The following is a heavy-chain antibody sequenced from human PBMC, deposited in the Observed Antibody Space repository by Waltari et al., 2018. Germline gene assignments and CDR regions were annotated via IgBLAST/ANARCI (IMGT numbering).Heavy chain of an antibody. CDR1: GGPFRSHA. Sequence: QVQLVQSGAEVKEPGPSVTVPCKDSGGPFRSHAISWVRQALGHVLEGMGMIIPIFCTATYTQKFQGRVTITADESTSTAYMELSSLRSEDTAVYYCATYYDKVIGAFDIWGQGTMVTVSS. V-gene: IGHV1-69*15. J-gene: IGHJ3*02. D-gene: IGHD3-22*01. CDR2: IIPIFCTA. CDR3: ATYYDKVIGAFDI.